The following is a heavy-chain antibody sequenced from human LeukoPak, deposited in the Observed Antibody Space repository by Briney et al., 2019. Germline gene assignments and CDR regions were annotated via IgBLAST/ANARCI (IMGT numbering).Heavy chain of an antibody. V-gene: IGHV1-18*01. J-gene: IGHJ4*02. CDR3: ARDSRYCSSTSCYNGQRH. D-gene: IGHD2-2*02. Sequence: GASVKVSCKASGYTFTSYGISWVRQAPGQGLEWMGWISAYNGNTNYAQKLQGRVTMTTDTSTSTAYMELRSLRSDDTAVYYCARDSRYCSSTSCYNGQRHWGQGTLVTVSS. CDR2: ISAYNGNT. CDR1: GYTFTSYG.